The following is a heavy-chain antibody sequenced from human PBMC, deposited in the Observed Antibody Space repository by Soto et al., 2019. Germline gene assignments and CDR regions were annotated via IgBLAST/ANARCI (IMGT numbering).Heavy chain of an antibody. D-gene: IGHD2-15*01. J-gene: IGHJ3*01. CDR3: GKDPHTAVVGV. CDR2: IYSSVTT. V-gene: IGHV4-4*09. CDR1: GDSISSHY. Sequence: SLSCSVSGDSISSHYLNWIRQPPGKGLQWIGYIYSSVTTNYNPSLNNRFTISADTSKHQLSLKLASVTAGDTAVYFCGKDPHTAVVGVWGPWTRVTVSS.